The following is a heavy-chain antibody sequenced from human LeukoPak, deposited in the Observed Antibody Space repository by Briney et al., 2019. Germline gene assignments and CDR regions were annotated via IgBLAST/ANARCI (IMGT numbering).Heavy chain of an antibody. Sequence: PSETLSLTCTVSGGSISSGSYYWSWIRQPAGKGLEWIGRIYTSGSTNYNPSLKSRVTISVDTSKNQFSLKLSSVTAADTAVYYCARRGNLMYSSSWHYYYYMDVWGKGTTVTISS. CDR3: ARRGNLMYSSSWHYYYYMDV. D-gene: IGHD6-13*01. V-gene: IGHV4-61*02. CDR1: GGSISSGSYY. CDR2: IYTSGST. J-gene: IGHJ6*03.